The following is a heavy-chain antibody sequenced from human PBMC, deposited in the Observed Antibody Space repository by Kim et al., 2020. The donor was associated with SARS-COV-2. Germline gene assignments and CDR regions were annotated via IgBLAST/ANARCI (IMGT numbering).Heavy chain of an antibody. CDR1: GFTFSSYD. CDR2: IGTAGDT. Sequence: GGSLRLSCAASGFTFSSYDMHWVRQATGKGLEWVSAIGTAGDTYYPGSVKGRFTISRENAKNSLYLQMNSLRAGDTAVYYCARGGIAAAGIPYYYGMDVWGQVTTVTVSS. CDR3: ARGGIAAAGIPYYYGMDV. D-gene: IGHD6-13*01. V-gene: IGHV3-13*04. J-gene: IGHJ6*02.